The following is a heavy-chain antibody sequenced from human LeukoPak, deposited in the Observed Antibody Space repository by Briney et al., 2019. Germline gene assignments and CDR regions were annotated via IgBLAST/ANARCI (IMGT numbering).Heavy chain of an antibody. CDR3: ASSPPHYDSSGYYRRNYYYYYMDV. D-gene: IGHD3-22*01. J-gene: IGHJ6*03. CDR2: INPNSGGT. V-gene: IGHV1-2*05. Sequence: GASVKVSCKASGYLFTDYYIHWVRQAPGQGLEWMGRINPNSGGTDYAQKFQGRVTMTRDTSISTTYMELNWLRFDDTGVYYCASSPPHYDSSGYYRRNYYYYYMDVWGKGTTVTVSS. CDR1: GYLFTDYY.